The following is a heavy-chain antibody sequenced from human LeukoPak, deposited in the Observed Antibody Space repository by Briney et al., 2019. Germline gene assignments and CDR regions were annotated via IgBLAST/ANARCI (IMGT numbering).Heavy chain of an antibody. D-gene: IGHD6-19*01. J-gene: IGHJ4*02. CDR2: IYYSGST. CDR1: GGSISSSSYY. CDR3: ARQRVAGPFDY. V-gene: IGHV4-39*01. Sequence: SETLSLTCTVSGGSISSSSYYWGWIRQPPGKGLEWIGSIYYSGSTYYNPSLKSRVTISVDTSKNQFSLKLSSVTAADTAVYYCARQRVAGPFDYWGQGTLVTASS.